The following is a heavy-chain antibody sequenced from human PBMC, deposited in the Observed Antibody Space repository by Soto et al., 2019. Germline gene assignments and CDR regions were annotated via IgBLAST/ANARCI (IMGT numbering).Heavy chain of an antibody. CDR1: GFTFSSYA. V-gene: IGHV3-23*01. CDR2: ISGSGGST. CDR3: EKGPPIVVVPAAIDFDY. D-gene: IGHD2-2*01. J-gene: IGHJ4*02. Sequence: GGSLRLSCAASGFTFSSYAMSWVRQAPGKGLEWVSAISGSGGSTYYADSVKGRFTISRDNSKNTLYLQMNSLRAEDTAVYYCEKGPPIVVVPAAIDFDYWGQGTLVTVSS.